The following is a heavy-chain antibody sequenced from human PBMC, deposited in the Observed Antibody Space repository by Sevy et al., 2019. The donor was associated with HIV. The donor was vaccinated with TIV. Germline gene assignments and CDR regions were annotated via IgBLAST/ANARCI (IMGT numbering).Heavy chain of an antibody. J-gene: IGHJ5*02. Sequence: ASVKVSCKASGYTFTSYDINWVRQASGQGLEWMGWMNPNTGNTGYAQKFQGRVTMTRNTSISKAYMELSSLRSADTAGYYCARHRDYYDSSGYGTFDPWGQGTLVTVSS. CDR3: ARHRDYYDSSGYGTFDP. V-gene: IGHV1-8*01. D-gene: IGHD3-22*01. CDR2: MNPNTGNT. CDR1: GYTFTSYD.